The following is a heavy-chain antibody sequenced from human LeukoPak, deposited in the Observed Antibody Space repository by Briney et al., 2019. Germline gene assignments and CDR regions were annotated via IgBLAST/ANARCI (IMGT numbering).Heavy chain of an antibody. Sequence: SVKVSCKASGGTFSSYAISWVRQAPGQGLEWMGRIIPILGIANYAQKFQGRVTITADKSTSTAYMELSSLRSEDTAVYYCARAKADYGDYVFHYWGQGTLVTVSS. CDR1: GGTFSSYA. D-gene: IGHD4-17*01. V-gene: IGHV1-69*04. CDR3: ARAKADYGDYVFHY. CDR2: IIPILGIA. J-gene: IGHJ4*02.